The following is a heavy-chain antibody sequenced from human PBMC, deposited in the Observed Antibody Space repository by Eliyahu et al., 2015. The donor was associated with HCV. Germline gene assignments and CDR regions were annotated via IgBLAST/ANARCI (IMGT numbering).Heavy chain of an antibody. Sequence: QVQLQESGPGLVKPSQTLSLTCTVSGGSISSGGYYWSWIRQHPGKGLEWIGYIYYSGSTYYNPSLKSRVTISVDTSKNQFSLKLSSVTAADTAVYYCARGARITMVRGVIDPWGQGTLVTVSS. V-gene: IGHV4-31*03. CDR3: ARGARITMVRGVIDP. J-gene: IGHJ5*02. CDR2: IYYSGST. D-gene: IGHD3-10*01. CDR1: GGSISSGGYY.